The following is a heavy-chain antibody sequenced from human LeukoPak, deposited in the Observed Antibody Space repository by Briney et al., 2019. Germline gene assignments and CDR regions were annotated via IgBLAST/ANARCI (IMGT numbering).Heavy chain of an antibody. V-gene: IGHV4-59*01. CDR3: ARLRTYGDYFDY. CDR2: IYYSGST. J-gene: IGHJ4*02. Sequence: PSETLSLTCTVSGGSISSYYWSWIRQPPGKGLEWIGYIYYSGSTNYNPSLKSRVTISVDTSKNQFSLKLSSVTAADTAVYYCARLRTYGDYFDYWGQGTLVTVSS. D-gene: IGHD4-17*01. CDR1: GGSISSYY.